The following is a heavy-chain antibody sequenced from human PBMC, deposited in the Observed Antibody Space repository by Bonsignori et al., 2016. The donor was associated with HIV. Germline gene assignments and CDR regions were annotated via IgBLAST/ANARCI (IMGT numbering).Heavy chain of an antibody. V-gene: IGHV3-23*01. CDR2: IPSSGGDT. D-gene: IGHD1-26*01. Sequence: GGSLRLSCAASGFIFSNYGMSWVRQAPGEGLEWVAGIPSSGGDTYYTDSVRGRFTISRDNSKNTLDLQMHSLRAEDTAIYYCAKEWAGRGVPLFDYWGQGALVTVSS. CDR3: AKEWAGRGVPLFDY. CDR1: GFIFSNYG. J-gene: IGHJ4*02.